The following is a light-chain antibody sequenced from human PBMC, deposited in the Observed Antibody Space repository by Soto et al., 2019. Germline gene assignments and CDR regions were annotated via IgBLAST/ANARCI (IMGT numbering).Light chain of an antibody. CDR2: DVS. Sequence: QSVLTQPASVSGSPGQSITISCTGTSSDVGGYNYVSWYQQHPGKAPKLMIYDVSNRPSGVSNRFSGSKSGNTASLTISGLQAEDEADYYSSSYTSSSPRVFGGGTKLTVL. V-gene: IGLV2-14*01. CDR1: SSDVGGYNY. J-gene: IGLJ3*02. CDR3: SSYTSSSPRV.